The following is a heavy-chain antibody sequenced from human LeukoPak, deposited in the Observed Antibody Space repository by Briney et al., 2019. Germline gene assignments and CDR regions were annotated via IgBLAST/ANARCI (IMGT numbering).Heavy chain of an antibody. V-gene: IGHV3-21*01. CDR3: ARGSGEWVLVPSDF. D-gene: IGHD2-2*01. J-gene: IGHJ4*02. CDR1: GFNFRTYS. Sequence: WVSLRLSCAASGFNFRTYSMHWVRQAPGKGLEWVSSISSSGDYKYYADSLKGRFTISRDNAKNSVFLQMNSLRAEDTAVYYCARGSGEWVLVPSDFWGQGTLVTVSS. CDR2: ISSSGDYK.